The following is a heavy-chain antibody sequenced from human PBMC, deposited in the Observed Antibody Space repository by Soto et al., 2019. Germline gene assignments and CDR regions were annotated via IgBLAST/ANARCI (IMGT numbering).Heavy chain of an antibody. V-gene: IGHV1-69*13. Sequence: SVKVSCKASGGTFSSYASSWVRQAPGQGLEWMGGIIPIFGTANYAQKFQGRVTITADESTSTAYMELSSLRSEDTAVYYCARAGPSSSTSFYNWFDPWGQGTLLTVSS. D-gene: IGHD2-2*01. CDR1: GGTFSSYA. J-gene: IGHJ5*02. CDR3: ARAGPSSSTSFYNWFDP. CDR2: IIPIFGTA.